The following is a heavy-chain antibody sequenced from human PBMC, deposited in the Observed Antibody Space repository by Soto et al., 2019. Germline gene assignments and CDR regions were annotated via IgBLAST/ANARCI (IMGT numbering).Heavy chain of an antibody. V-gene: IGHV3-48*03. CDR1: GFTFSNYE. D-gene: IGHD4-4*01. Sequence: EVQLVESGGGLVQPGGSLRLSCAASGFTFSNYEMNLVRQAPGKGLEWVAYISGSGTTIYYADSVKGRFTISRDNAKNSLSLQMNSLRAEDTAVYYCVKEKLYSNYEYYFDYWGQGTLVTVSS. CDR2: ISGSGTTI. J-gene: IGHJ4*02. CDR3: VKEKLYSNYEYYFDY.